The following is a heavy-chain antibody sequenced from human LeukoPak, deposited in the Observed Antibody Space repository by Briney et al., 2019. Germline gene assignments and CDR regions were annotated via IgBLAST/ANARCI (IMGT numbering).Heavy chain of an antibody. CDR1: GYTFTSYA. Sequence: ASVKVSCKASGYTFTSYAMHWVRQAPGQRLEWMGWINAGNGNTKYSQKFQGRVTITRDTSASTAYMGLSSLRSEDTAVYYCARDYHRLRYFDWSAQLVWGQGTMVTVSS. D-gene: IGHD3-9*01. V-gene: IGHV1-3*01. CDR2: INAGNGNT. J-gene: IGHJ3*01. CDR3: ARDYHRLRYFDWSAQLV.